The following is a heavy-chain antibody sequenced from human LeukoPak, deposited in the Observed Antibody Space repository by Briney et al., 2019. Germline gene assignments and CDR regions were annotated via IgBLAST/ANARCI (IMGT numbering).Heavy chain of an antibody. J-gene: IGHJ3*02. D-gene: IGHD3-16*01. CDR1: GGTFSSYA. CDR3: ARGENTLEGAFDI. Sequence: ASVKVSCKASGGTFSSYAISWVRQAPGQGLEWTGGIIPILGTANYAQKFQGRVTTTADESTSTAYMELSSLRSEDTAVYYCARGENTLEGAFDIWGQGTMVTVSS. CDR2: IIPILGTA. V-gene: IGHV1-69*13.